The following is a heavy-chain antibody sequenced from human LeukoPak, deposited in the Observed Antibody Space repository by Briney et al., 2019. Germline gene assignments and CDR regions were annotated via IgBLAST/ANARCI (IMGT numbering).Heavy chain of an antibody. D-gene: IGHD2-2*02. J-gene: IGHJ6*03. CDR3: ARGYCSSTSCYTGIGGWFSRETAIMDV. CDR2: IYYSGST. CDR1: GGSISSGGYY. Sequence: PSQTLSLTCTVSGGSISSGGYYWSWIRQHPGKGLEWIGYIYYSGSTYYNPSLKSRVTISVDTSKNQFSLKLSSVTAADTAVYYCARGYCSSTSCYTGIGGWFSRETAIMDVWGKGTTVTVSS. V-gene: IGHV4-31*03.